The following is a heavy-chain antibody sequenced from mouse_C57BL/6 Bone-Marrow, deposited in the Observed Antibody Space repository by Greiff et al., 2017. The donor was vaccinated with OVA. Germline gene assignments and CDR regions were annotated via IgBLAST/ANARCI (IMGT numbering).Heavy chain of an antibody. V-gene: IGHV1-81*01. Sequence: VQLQQSGAELARPGASVKLSCKASGYTFTSYGISWVKQRTGQGLEWIGEIYPRSGNTYYNEQFKGKATLTADKSSSTAYMELRSLTAEDAAVYFCVRVRRRAYGGQGTLVTVSA. D-gene: IGHD2-14*01. CDR1: GYTFTSYG. J-gene: IGHJ3*01. CDR3: VRVRRRAY. CDR2: IYPRSGNT.